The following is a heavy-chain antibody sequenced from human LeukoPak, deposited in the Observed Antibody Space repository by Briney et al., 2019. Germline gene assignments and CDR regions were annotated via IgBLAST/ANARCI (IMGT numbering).Heavy chain of an antibody. Sequence: ASVKVPCKASGYTFTSYYMHWVRQAPGQGLEWMGIINPSGGSTSYAQKFQGRVTMTRDTSTSTVYMELSSLRSEDTAVYYCASLYYDYVWGSYRYEDAFDIWGQGTMVTVSS. D-gene: IGHD3-16*02. CDR1: GYTFTSYY. J-gene: IGHJ3*02. CDR2: INPSGGST. CDR3: ASLYYDYVWGSYRYEDAFDI. V-gene: IGHV1-46*01.